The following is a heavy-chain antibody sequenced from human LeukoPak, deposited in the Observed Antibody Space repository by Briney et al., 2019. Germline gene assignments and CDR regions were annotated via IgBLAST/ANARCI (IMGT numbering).Heavy chain of an antibody. CDR2: ISGSGGST. D-gene: IGHD2-21*01. Sequence: PGGSLRLSCAASGFTFSSYAMSWVRQAPGKGLEWASAISGSGGSTYYADSVKGRFTISRDNSKNTLYLQMNSLRAEDTAVYYCAKADAYCGGECYPVDYWGQGTLVTVSS. J-gene: IGHJ4*02. V-gene: IGHV3-23*01. CDR1: GFTFSSYA. CDR3: AKADAYCGGECYPVDY.